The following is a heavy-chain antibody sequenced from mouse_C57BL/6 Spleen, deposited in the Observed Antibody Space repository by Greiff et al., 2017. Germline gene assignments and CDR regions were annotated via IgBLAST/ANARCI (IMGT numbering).Heavy chain of an antibody. Sequence: QVQLQQPGAELVRPGSSVKLSCKASGYTFTSYWMDWVKQRPGQGLAWIGNIYPSDSETNYNQKFKDKATLTVDKSSSTAYMQLSSLTSEDSAVYYCARQQRRGYYVDYWGQGTTLTVSS. CDR1: GYTFTSYW. D-gene: IGHD6-1*01. V-gene: IGHV1-61*01. J-gene: IGHJ2*01. CDR2: IYPSDSET. CDR3: ARQQRRGYYVDY.